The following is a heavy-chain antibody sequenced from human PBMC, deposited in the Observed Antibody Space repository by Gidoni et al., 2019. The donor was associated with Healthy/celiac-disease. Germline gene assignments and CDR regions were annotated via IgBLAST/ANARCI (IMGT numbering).Heavy chain of an antibody. CDR3: AKDRMVRGGFFDY. CDR1: AFPFSSYA. J-gene: IGHJ4*02. Sequence: VQLFESGGGLVQPGGSLRLSCSASAFPFSSYAMSWVRQAPGKGLEWVSAISGIGGSTYYADSVKGRLTISREKSKKTMYLQMNSRRAEDTAVYYCAKDRMVRGGFFDYWGQGTLVTVSS. V-gene: IGHV3-23*01. CDR2: ISGIGGST. D-gene: IGHD3-10*01.